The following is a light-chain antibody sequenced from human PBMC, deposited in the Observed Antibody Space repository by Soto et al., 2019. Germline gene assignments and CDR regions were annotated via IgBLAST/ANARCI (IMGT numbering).Light chain of an antibody. Sequence: DIQMTQSPSTLSASVGDRVTITCRASQSMSSWLAWYQQKPGKAPKLLIYKASSLLSGVPSRLSGSGSGTEFTLTISSLQPDDFATYYCQQYNSFSLTFGGGTKVDIK. CDR3: QQYNSFSLT. J-gene: IGKJ4*01. CDR2: KAS. CDR1: QSMSSW. V-gene: IGKV1-5*03.